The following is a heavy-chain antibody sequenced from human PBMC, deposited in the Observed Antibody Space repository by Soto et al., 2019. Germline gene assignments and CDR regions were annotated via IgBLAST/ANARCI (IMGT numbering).Heavy chain of an antibody. J-gene: IGHJ4*02. V-gene: IGHV3-23*01. CDR2: ISSTADGT. CDR3: AQAISRERQIDY. D-gene: IGHD1-26*01. Sequence: EVQLLESGGGLVQPGGSLSLSCAASGLPFSNYAMGWVRQAPGKGLEWVSTISSTADGTDYADSVKGRFTISRDNSKNTLYLQMNSLRAEDTAVYYCAQAISRERQIDYWGQGTLVTVSS. CDR1: GLPFSNYA.